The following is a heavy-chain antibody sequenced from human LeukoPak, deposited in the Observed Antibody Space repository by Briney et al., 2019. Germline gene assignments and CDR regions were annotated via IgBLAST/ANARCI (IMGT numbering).Heavy chain of an antibody. V-gene: IGHV3-48*02. CDR3: ASHYFGSRGSYAEYFQH. CDR1: GFTFSRYI. J-gene: IGHJ1*01. D-gene: IGHD3-22*01. Sequence: PWGSLRLSCAASGFTFSRYIMNWVRQAPGKGLEWISYIGSSSRTIHYADPVKGRFTISRDNAENSLDLQMNSLRDEDTAVYYCASHYFGSRGSYAEYFQHWGQGALVIVSS. CDR2: IGSSSRTI.